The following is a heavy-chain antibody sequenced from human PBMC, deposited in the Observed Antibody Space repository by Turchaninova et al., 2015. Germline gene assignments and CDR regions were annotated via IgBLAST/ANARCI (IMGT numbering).Heavy chain of an antibody. Sequence: QVQLVQSGAEVREPGTSVKVSCKASGYSFTSYGISWVRQAPGQGLEWTGWVSTYSGDTHYAQNRQGRVTLSTDTSTSTAYMELRSLRSDDTAVYYCARGTVAASDALDIWGQGTKLTVSS. J-gene: IGHJ3*02. CDR3: ARGTVAASDALDI. V-gene: IGHV1-18*04. CDR2: VSTYSGDT. CDR1: GYSFTSYG. D-gene: IGHD2-15*01.